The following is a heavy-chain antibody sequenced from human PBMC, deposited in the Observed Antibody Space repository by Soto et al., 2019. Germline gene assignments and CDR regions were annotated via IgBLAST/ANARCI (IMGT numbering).Heavy chain of an antibody. J-gene: IGHJ5*02. CDR2: ISLYSDGT. CDR3: ARVVPGADAWFGP. D-gene: IGHD2-2*01. CDR1: GYTFSNYG. V-gene: IGHV1-18*01. Sequence: QVQLVQSGGEVKRTGASVKVSCKTSGYTFSNYGITWVRQAPGQPLEWLGWISLYSDGTNYAQKFQGRVSMTTDTSTTTAYMELRSLRSDDTAVYYCARVVPGADAWFGPWGQGTLVTVSS.